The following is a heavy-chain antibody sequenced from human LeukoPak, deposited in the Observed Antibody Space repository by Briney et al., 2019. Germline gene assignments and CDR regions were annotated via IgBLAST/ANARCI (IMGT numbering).Heavy chain of an antibody. J-gene: IGHJ4*02. D-gene: IGHD1-26*01. CDR2: ISAYNGNT. V-gene: IGHV1-18*01. Sequence: ASVTVSCTASGYTXTSYGISGVRQAPGQGLEWMDWISAYNGNTNYAQKLQGRVTMTTDTSTSTAYMELRSLRSDDTAVYYCARVVGAQFDYWGQGTLVTVSS. CDR1: GYTXTSYG. CDR3: ARVVGAQFDY.